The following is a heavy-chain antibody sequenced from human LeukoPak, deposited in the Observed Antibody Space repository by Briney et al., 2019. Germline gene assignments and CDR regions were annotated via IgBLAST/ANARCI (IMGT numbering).Heavy chain of an antibody. CDR1: GFTFSTYW. J-gene: IGHJ4*02. Sequence: GGSLRLSCAASGFTFSTYWMHWVRQAPGKGLVWVSRIKSDGSSTSYADSVKGRFTISRDNAKNTLYLQMNSLRAEDTVVYYCARSDYYDNWGQGTLVTVSS. CDR2: IKSDGSST. CDR3: ARSDYYDN. V-gene: IGHV3-74*01.